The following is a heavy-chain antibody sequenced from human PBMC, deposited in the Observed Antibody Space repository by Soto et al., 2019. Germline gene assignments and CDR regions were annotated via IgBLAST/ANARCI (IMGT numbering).Heavy chain of an antibody. V-gene: IGHV1-2*02. CDR3: ARGEVLTIFGVVTPDAFDI. CDR1: GYTFTGYY. D-gene: IGHD3-3*01. Sequence: GASVKVSCKASGYTFTGYYMHWVRQAPGQGLEWMGWINPNSGGTNYAQKFQGRVTMTRDTSISTAYMELSRLRSDDTAVYYCARGEVLTIFGVVTPDAFDIWGQGTMVTVS. J-gene: IGHJ3*02. CDR2: INPNSGGT.